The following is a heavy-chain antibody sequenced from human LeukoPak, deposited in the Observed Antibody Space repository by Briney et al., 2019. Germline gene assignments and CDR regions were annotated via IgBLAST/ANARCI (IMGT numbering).Heavy chain of an antibody. CDR3: ARDSQYDSSGYRFDY. D-gene: IGHD3-22*01. J-gene: IGHJ4*02. V-gene: IGHV4-4*07. Sequence: SETLSLTCTVSGGSISSYYWSWIRQPAGKGLEWIGRIYTSGSTNYNPSLKSRVTMSVDTSKNQFSLKLSSVTAADTAVYYCARDSQYDSSGYRFDYWGQGTLVTVSS. CDR1: GGSISSYY. CDR2: IYTSGST.